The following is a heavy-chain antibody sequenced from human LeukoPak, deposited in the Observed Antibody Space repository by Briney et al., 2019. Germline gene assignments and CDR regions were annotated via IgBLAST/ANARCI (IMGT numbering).Heavy chain of an antibody. CDR2: ISSSGNTI. Sequence: PGGSLRLSCAASGFTFSDYSMNWIRQAPGKGLEWVSYISSSGNTIYYADSVKGRLTISRDNAKNSLYLQMNSLRAEDTAVYYCASEAYYYDSSDYYFPGGFDYWGQGTLVTVSS. J-gene: IGHJ4*02. CDR1: GFTFSDYS. D-gene: IGHD3-22*01. V-gene: IGHV3-11*01. CDR3: ASEAYYYDSSDYYFPGGFDY.